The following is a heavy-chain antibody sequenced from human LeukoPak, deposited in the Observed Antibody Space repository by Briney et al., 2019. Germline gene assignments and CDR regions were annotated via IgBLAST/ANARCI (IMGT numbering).Heavy chain of an antibody. V-gene: IGHV4-34*01. Sequence: SETLSLTCAVYGGSFSGYYWSWIRQPPGKGLEWIGEINHSGNTNYNPSLKSRVTISVDTSKNQFSLKLSSVTAADTAVYYCASQGYCTNGVCYLWGQGTLVTVSS. CDR1: GGSFSGYY. CDR3: ASQGYCTNGVCYL. D-gene: IGHD2-8*01. CDR2: INHSGNT. J-gene: IGHJ5*02.